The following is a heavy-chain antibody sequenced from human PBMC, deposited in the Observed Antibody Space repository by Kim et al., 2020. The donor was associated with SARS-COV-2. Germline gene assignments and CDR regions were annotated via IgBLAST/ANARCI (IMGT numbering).Heavy chain of an antibody. J-gene: IGHJ6*02. Sequence: GGSLRLSCAASGFTFSSYGMHWVRQAPGKGLEWVAVISYDGSNKYYADSVKGRFTISRDNSKNTLYLQMNSLRAEDTAVYYCAKGVRDYYGSGISYYYGMDVWGQGTTVTVSS. CDR1: GFTFSSYG. CDR3: AKGVRDYYGSGISYYYGMDV. V-gene: IGHV3-30*18. CDR2: ISYDGSNK. D-gene: IGHD3-10*01.